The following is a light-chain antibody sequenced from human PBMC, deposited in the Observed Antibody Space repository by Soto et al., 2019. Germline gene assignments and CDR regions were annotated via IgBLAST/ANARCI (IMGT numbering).Light chain of an antibody. CDR3: QQYSNWPLT. CDR2: GSS. CDR1: QSVRSN. J-gene: IGKJ4*01. Sequence: EIEMTQSPATLSVSPGERATLSCRATQSVRSNLAWFQQKPGQAPRLLIYGSSTRATGIPATFSGSGSGTEFTLTITSVQSEDFAVYYCQQYSNWPLTVGGGTKVDIK. V-gene: IGKV3-15*01.